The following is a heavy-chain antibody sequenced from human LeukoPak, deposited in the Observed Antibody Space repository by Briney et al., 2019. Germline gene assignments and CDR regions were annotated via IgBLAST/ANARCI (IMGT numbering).Heavy chain of an antibody. CDR1: GGSISSTNW. CDR3: ARKNYDSSGYPFDY. Sequence: SETLSLTCGVSGGSISSTNWWTWVRQPPGEGLEWIGEVHLSGRTNYNPSLESRVTMSVDMSENHISLKLTSVTAADTAVYYCARKNYDSSGYPFDYWGQGTLVTVSS. J-gene: IGHJ4*02. CDR2: VHLSGRT. D-gene: IGHD3-22*01. V-gene: IGHV4-4*02.